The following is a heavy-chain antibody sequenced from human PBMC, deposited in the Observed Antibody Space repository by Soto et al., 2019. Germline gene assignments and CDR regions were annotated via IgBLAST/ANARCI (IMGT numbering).Heavy chain of an antibody. CDR1: GFTFSSYG. Sequence: LRLSCAASGFTFSSYGMHWVRQAPGKGLEWVAVISYDGSNKYYADSVKGRFTISRDNSKNTLYLQMNSLRAEDTAVYYCAKAFSSGDSYRIRGQGTLGTGSS. D-gene: IGHD3-10*01. J-gene: IGHJ4*02. V-gene: IGHV3-30*18. CDR2: ISYDGSNK. CDR3: AKAFSSGDSYRI.